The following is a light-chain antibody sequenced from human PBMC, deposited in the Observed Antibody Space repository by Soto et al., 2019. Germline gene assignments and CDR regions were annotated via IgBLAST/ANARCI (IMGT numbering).Light chain of an antibody. CDR3: CSYAGSSVWV. V-gene: IGLV2-11*01. J-gene: IGLJ3*02. CDR2: DVS. CDR1: SSDVGGHNL. Sequence: QSALTQPRSVSGSPGQSVTISCTGTSSDVGGHNLVSWYQQHPGKAPKLVIYDVSKWPSGVPDRFFGSKSGNTASLTISGRQAEDEGDYYCCSYAGSSVWVFGGGTKLTV.